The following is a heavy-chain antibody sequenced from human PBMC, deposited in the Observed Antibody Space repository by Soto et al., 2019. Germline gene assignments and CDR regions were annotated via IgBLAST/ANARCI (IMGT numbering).Heavy chain of an antibody. J-gene: IGHJ4*02. V-gene: IGHV3-64D*06. D-gene: IGHD3-9*01. CDR2: ISSNGVST. CDR1: GFTFSSYA. Sequence: GGSLRLSCSASGFTFSSYAMHWVRQAPGKGLEYVSAISSNGVSTYYADSVKGRFTISRDNSKNTLYLKMSSLRAEDTAVYYCVKGPDYDILTGPFDYWGQGTTVTV. CDR3: VKGPDYDILTGPFDY.